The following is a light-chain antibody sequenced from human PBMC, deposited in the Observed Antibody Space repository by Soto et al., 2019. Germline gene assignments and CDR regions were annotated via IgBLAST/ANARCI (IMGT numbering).Light chain of an antibody. Sequence: EIVLTQSPGTLSLSPGESATLSCRASQSITSSYLAWYQQKPGQTPRLLIYGASSRATGIPDRFSGSGSGTDFTLTISRLEPEDFAVFYCRQYGSSTWTFGQGTKVDIK. V-gene: IGKV3-20*01. CDR1: QSITSSY. CDR3: RQYGSSTWT. J-gene: IGKJ1*01. CDR2: GAS.